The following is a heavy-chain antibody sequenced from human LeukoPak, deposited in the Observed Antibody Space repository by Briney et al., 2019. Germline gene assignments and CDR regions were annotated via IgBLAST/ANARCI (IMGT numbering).Heavy chain of an antibody. CDR1: GGSISSGDYY. CDR2: IYYSGST. D-gene: IGHD3-22*01. Sequence: PSETLSLTCTVSGGSISSGDYYWSWIRQPPGKGLEWIGYIYYSGSTYYNPSLKSRVTISVDTSKNQFSLKLSSVTAADTAVYYCARLPADSSGRDYWGQGTLVTVSS. CDR3: ARLPADSSGRDY. J-gene: IGHJ4*02. V-gene: IGHV4-30-4*01.